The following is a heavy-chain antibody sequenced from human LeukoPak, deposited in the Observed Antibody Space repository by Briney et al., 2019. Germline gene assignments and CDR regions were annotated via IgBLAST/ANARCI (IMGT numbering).Heavy chain of an antibody. D-gene: IGHD1-1*01. CDR2: INAYNGNT. J-gene: IGHJ4*01. Sequence: SVTVSCKASGCTFSSYGFSWVRQAAGQGLEWMGWINAYNGNTNYAQNLQGRVTMTTDTSTSTVYMELRSLRSDETAVYYCARRKGTRVNFAYWGQGSLVTVSS. CDR3: ARRKGTRVNFAY. CDR1: GCTFSSYG. V-gene: IGHV1-18*01.